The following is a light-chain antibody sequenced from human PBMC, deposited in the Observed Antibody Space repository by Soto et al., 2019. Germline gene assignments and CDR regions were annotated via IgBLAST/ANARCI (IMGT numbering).Light chain of an antibody. CDR2: GAS. CDR1: QSVSSN. Sequence: EIVMTQSPATLSVSLRERATLSCRASQSVSSNLAWYQQKPGQAPRLLIYGASTRATGVPARFSGSGSGTEFTLTISSLQSEDFAVYYCQQYNNWPWTFGQGTKVDIK. J-gene: IGKJ1*01. CDR3: QQYNNWPWT. V-gene: IGKV3-15*01.